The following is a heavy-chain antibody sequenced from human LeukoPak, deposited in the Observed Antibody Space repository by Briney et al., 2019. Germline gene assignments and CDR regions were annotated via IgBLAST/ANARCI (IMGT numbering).Heavy chain of an antibody. CDR1: GYTFTSYG. Sequence: ASVKVSCKASGYTFTSYGISWVRQAPGQGLEWMGWISAYNGNTNYAQKLQGRVTMTTDTSTSTACMELRSLRSDDTAVYYCARDTLTYSSSWYRQWGQGTLVTASS. J-gene: IGHJ4*02. CDR2: ISAYNGNT. D-gene: IGHD6-13*01. CDR3: ARDTLTYSSSWYRQ. V-gene: IGHV1-18*01.